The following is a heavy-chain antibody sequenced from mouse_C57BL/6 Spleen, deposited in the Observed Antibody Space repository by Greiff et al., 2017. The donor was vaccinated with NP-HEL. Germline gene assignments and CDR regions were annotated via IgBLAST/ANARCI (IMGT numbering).Heavy chain of an antibody. D-gene: IGHD4-1*01. CDR3: ARNWDGYYYAMDY. Sequence: QVQLQQSGAELVKPGASVKLSCKASGYTFTSYWMHWVKQRPGQGLEWIGMIHPNSGSTNYNEKFKSKATLTVDKSSSTAYMQLSSLTSEDSAVYYCARNWDGYYYAMDYWGQGTSVTVSS. V-gene: IGHV1-64*01. CDR2: IHPNSGST. CDR1: GYTFTSYW. J-gene: IGHJ4*01.